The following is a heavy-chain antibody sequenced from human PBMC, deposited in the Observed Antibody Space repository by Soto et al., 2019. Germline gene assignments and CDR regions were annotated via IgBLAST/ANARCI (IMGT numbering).Heavy chain of an antibody. V-gene: IGHV4-30-4*01. J-gene: IGHJ4*01. CDR1: GGSVGSADYF. D-gene: IGHD3-22*01. CDR3: VGRFYFDKRGFYGFDY. CDR2: VYYTGTT. Sequence: QVRLQESGPGLVKPSQTLSLTCSVSGGSVGSADYFWNWIRQAPGKGLEWIGYVYYTGTTSYNPSLESRITISLDTSKSQFSLRLTSVTAADTAVYYCVGRFYFDKRGFYGFDYWGHGKLVTVSS.